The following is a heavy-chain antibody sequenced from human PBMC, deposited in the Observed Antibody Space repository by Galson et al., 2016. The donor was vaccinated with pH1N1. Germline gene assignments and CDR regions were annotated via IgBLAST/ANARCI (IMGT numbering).Heavy chain of an antibody. CDR3: ARQNDYGDYRGDAFDI. J-gene: IGHJ3*02. Sequence: QSGAEVKKPGESLKIPCKGSGHKFTSSWIGWVRQMPGKGLEWMGIIYLGGSLIRYRPSFQGQVTISADKSVNIVYLEWGSLKASDTAMYYCARQNDYGDYRGDAFDIWGQGTMVTVSS. CDR2: IYLGGSLI. D-gene: IGHD4-17*01. CDR1: GHKFTSSW. V-gene: IGHV5-51*01.